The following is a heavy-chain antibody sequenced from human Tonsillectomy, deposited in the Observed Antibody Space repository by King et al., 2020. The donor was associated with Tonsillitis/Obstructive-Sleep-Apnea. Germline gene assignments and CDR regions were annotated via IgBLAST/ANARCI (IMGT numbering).Heavy chain of an antibody. J-gene: IGHJ4*02. Sequence: VQLVESGGGLVQPGGSLRLSCSASGFSFGGFAMSWVRQAPGKGLEWVSAHGSGSSTYYADSVKGRFTISKDNSKNTLFLQMNSLRAEDTALYFCFVYGWGSYSGRNYWGQGTLVTGSS. CDR3: FVYGWGSYSGRNY. CDR1: GFSFGGFA. CDR2: HGSGSST. V-gene: IGHV3-23*04. D-gene: IGHD3-10*01.